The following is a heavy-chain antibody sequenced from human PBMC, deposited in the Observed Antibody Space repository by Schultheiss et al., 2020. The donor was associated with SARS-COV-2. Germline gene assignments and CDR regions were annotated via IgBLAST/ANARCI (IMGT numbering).Heavy chain of an antibody. V-gene: IGHV3-13*01. CDR1: GFTFSSYG. CDR2: IGTAGDT. Sequence: GGSLRLSCAASGFTFSSYGMHWVRQAPGKGLEWVSAIGTAGDTYYPGSVKGRFTISRDNAKNSLYLQMNSLRAEDTAVYYCARDVWYDSSAYFDYWGQGTLVTVSS. D-gene: IGHD3-22*01. J-gene: IGHJ4*02. CDR3: ARDVWYDSSAYFDY.